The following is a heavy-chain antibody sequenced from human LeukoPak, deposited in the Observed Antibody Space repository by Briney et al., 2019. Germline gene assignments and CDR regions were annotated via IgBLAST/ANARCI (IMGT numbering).Heavy chain of an antibody. J-gene: IGHJ4*02. V-gene: IGHV1-18*01. D-gene: IGHD3-10*01. CDR3: ARGGSGSYFDY. CDR2: ISPFNGKT. CDR1: GYTFINQA. Sequence: ASVKVSCTASGYTFINQAISRVRQAPGQGLEWMGWISPFNGKTDYAQTFQGRLTMTTDASTSTAHMELRSLRSADTAIYYCARGGSGSYFDYWGQGTLVAVSS.